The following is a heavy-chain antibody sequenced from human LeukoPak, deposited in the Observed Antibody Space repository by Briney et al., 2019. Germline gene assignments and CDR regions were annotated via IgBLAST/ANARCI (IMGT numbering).Heavy chain of an antibody. Sequence: SETLSLTCAVSGGSISSGYYWGWIRQPPGKGLEWIGSFYHSGSTYYNPSLKSRVTISLDTSKNQFSLKLSSVTAADTAVYYCARVITMVRPYYFDYWGQGTLVTVSS. CDR2: FYHSGST. CDR3: ARVITMVRPYYFDY. D-gene: IGHD3-10*01. V-gene: IGHV4-38-2*01. J-gene: IGHJ4*02. CDR1: GGSISSGYY.